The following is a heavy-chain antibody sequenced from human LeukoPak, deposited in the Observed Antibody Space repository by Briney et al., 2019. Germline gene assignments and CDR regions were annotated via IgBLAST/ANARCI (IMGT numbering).Heavy chain of an antibody. CDR1: GFTVSSNY. V-gene: IGHV3-53*01. CDR2: MYSGGRT. J-gene: IGHJ5*02. CDR3: VGGVNWFDP. D-gene: IGHD2-8*02. Sequence: GGSLRLSCAASGFTVSSNYMSWVRQAPGKGLEWVSVMYSGGRTYYAESVQGRFTISRDNSKNTLYLQMNSLRAEDTAVYYCVGGVNWFDPWGQGTLVTVSS.